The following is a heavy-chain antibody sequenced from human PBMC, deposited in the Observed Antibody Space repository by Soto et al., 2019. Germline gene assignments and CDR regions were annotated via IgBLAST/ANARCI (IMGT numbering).Heavy chain of an antibody. J-gene: IGHJ1*01. CDR1: GFTFSTYA. Sequence: EVQLLESGGGLVQPEGSLRLSCAASGFTFSTYAMSWVRQAPGKGLEWVSGISGGGGTTYYADSVKGRFTISRDNSKNTVYLQVISLRAEDTAVYYCAKDQAGAGTISRYFQDWGQGTLVTVSS. V-gene: IGHV3-23*01. CDR2: ISGGGGTT. D-gene: IGHD6-13*01. CDR3: AKDQAGAGTISRYFQD.